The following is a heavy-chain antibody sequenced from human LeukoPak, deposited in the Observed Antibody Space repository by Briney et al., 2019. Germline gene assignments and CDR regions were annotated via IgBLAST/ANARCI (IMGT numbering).Heavy chain of an antibody. CDR1: GFTFSSYW. V-gene: IGHV3-74*01. CDR2: SNSDGSST. CDR3: GGGTYYYFDY. Sequence: GGSLRPSCAASGFTFSSYWMHWVRQAPGKGLVWVSRSNSDGSSTSYADSVKGRFTISRDNAKNTLYLQMNSLRAEDTAVYYCGGGTYYYFDYWGKGTLVTVSS. J-gene: IGHJ4*02. D-gene: IGHD3-16*01.